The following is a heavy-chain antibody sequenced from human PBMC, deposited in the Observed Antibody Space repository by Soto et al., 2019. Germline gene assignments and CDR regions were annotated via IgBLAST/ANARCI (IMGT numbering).Heavy chain of an antibody. CDR1: GYTFTSYY. Sequence: ASVKVSCKASGYTFTSYYMHWARQAPGQGLEWMGIINPSGGSTSYAQKFQGRVTMTRDTSTSTVYMELSSLRSEDTAVYYCAKLPVYGDYGAVAFDIWGQGTMVTVSS. CDR2: INPSGGST. CDR3: AKLPVYGDYGAVAFDI. V-gene: IGHV1-46*01. D-gene: IGHD4-17*01. J-gene: IGHJ3*02.